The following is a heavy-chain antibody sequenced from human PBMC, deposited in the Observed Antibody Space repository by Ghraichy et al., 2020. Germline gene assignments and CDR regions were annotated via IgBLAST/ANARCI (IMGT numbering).Heavy chain of an antibody. CDR3: ANYFTVTTWGYFDY. CDR2: ISGSGGST. CDR1: GFTFSSYA. D-gene: IGHD4-17*01. J-gene: IGHJ4*02. V-gene: IGHV3-23*01. Sequence: LSLTCAASGFTFSSYAMSWVRQAPGKGLEWVSAISGSGGSTYYADSVKGRFTISRDNSKNTLYLQMNSLRAEDTAVYYCANYFTVTTWGYFDYWGQGTLVTVSS.